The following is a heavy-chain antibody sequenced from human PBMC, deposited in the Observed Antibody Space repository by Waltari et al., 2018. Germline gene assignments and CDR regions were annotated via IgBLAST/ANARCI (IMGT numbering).Heavy chain of an antibody. CDR2: TSTHSGNT. V-gene: IGHV1-18*01. Sequence: QVQMVQSGQEVKKPGASVTVSCKASGYIFPSYGISWVRQAPGQGVGWMGWTSTHSGNTKYAQEFQDRGTVTTAPAASTVYMGVRSLRKDETAMYKCARGIGAAGEGAFEVWGQETMGTVSS. CDR1: GYIFPSYG. J-gene: IGHJ3*01. CDR3: ARGIGAAGEGAFEV. D-gene: IGHD3-16*01.